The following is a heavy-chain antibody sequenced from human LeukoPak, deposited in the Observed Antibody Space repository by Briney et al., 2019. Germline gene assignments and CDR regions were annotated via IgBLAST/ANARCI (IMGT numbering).Heavy chain of an antibody. Sequence: SETLSLTCTVSGGSISSYYWSWIRQPAGKGLEWIGRIYPSGSTKYNPSLKSRVTMSADTSKNQFSLKLSSVTAADTAVFYCARGGVDYLIDYWGQGTLVTVSS. CDR3: ARGGVDYLIDY. V-gene: IGHV4-4*07. CDR2: IYPSGST. J-gene: IGHJ4*02. CDR1: GGSISSYY. D-gene: IGHD4-11*01.